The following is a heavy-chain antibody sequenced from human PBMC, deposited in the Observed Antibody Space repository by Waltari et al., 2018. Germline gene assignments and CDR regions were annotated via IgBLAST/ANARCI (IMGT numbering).Heavy chain of an antibody. D-gene: IGHD3-22*01. CDR3: ARGRITMIVVGSRKYYFDY. CDR1: GGSFSGYY. J-gene: IGHJ4*02. CDR2: INHSGST. V-gene: IGHV4-34*01. Sequence: QVQLQQWGAGLLKPSETLSLTCAVYGGSFSGYYWSWIRQPQGKGLEWIGEINHSGSTNYNPSLKSRVTISVDTSKNQFSLKLSSVTAADTAVYYCARGRITMIVVGSRKYYFDYWGQGTLVTVSS.